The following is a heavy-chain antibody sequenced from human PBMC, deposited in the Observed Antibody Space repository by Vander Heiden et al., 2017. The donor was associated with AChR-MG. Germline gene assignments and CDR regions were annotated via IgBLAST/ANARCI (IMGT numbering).Heavy chain of an antibody. CDR2: IYPGNFDI. D-gene: IGHD3-3*01. V-gene: IGHV5-51*01. CDR1: GYSISNYW. Sequence: VQLVQSGAEEKQPGESLKISWKGSGYSISNYWIGPLCQMPGHALEWMGIIYPGNFDIRYSPSFQGQVTISVDKSISTAYLQWSSLKASDTAMYYCAKLPRFTMKNWFDTWGQGTLVTVSS. J-gene: IGHJ5*02. CDR3: AKLPRFTMKNWFDT.